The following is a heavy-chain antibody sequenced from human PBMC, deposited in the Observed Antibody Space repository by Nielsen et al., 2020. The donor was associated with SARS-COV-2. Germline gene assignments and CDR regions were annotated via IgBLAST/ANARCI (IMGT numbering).Heavy chain of an antibody. V-gene: IGHV3-21*01. J-gene: IGHJ3*02. CDR1: GFTFDDYA. D-gene: IGHD6-19*01. Sequence: GESLKISCAASGFTFDDYAMNWVRQALGKGLEWVSSISSSSSYIYYADLVKGRFTISRDNAKNSLYLQMNSLRAEDTAVYYCARDQNPLQWLVPSDAFDIWCQGTMVTVSS. CDR3: ARDQNPLQWLVPSDAFDI. CDR2: ISSSSSYI.